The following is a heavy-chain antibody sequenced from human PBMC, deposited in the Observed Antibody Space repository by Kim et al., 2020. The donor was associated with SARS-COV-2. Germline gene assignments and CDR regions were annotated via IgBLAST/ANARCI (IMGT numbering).Heavy chain of an antibody. CDR3: ARVDTAMVSFFDY. CDR2: TRNKANSYTT. CDR1: GFTFSDHY. Sequence: GGPLRLSCAASGFTFSDHYMDWVRQAPGKGLEWVGRTRNKANSYTTEYAASVKGRFTISRDDSKNSLYLQMNSLKTEDTAVYYCARVDTAMVSFFDYWGQGTLVTVSS. V-gene: IGHV3-72*01. J-gene: IGHJ4*02. D-gene: IGHD5-18*01.